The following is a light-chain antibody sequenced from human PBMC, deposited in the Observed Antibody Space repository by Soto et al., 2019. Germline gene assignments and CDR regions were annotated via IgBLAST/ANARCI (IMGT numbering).Light chain of an antibody. CDR1: SSNIRSNY. V-gene: IGLV1-47*01. J-gene: IGLJ1*01. CDR3: AAWDDSLSGYV. CDR2: RNN. Sequence: QPVLTQPPSASGTPGQRVTISCSGSSSNIRSNYVYWYHQLPGTAPKLLIYRNNQRPSGVPDRFSGSKSGTSASLAIGGLRSEDEADYFCAAWDDSLSGYVFGTGTKVTVL.